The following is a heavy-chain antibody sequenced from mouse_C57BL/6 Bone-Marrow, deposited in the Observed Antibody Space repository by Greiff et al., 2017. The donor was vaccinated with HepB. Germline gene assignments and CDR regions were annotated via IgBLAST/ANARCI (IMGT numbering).Heavy chain of an antibody. J-gene: IGHJ3*01. CDR3: ARGVGSSGSWFAY. CDR2: IYPGDGDT. D-gene: IGHD3-2*02. V-gene: IGHV1-80*01. CDR1: GYAFSSYW. Sequence: QVQLQQSGAELVKPGASVKISCKASGYAFSSYWMNWVKQRPGKGLEWIGQIYPGDGDTNYNGKFKGKATVTADKSSSTAYMQLSSLTSEDSAVYFCARGVGSSGSWFAYWGQGTLVTVSA.